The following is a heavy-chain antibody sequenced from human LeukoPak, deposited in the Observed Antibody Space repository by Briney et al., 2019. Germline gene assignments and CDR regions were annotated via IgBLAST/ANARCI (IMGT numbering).Heavy chain of an antibody. CDR1: GGSISSYY. J-gene: IGHJ4*02. D-gene: IGHD4-17*01. CDR3: ARLQYGDFYFDY. CDR2: IYTSGST. V-gene: IGHV4-4*07. Sequence: SETLSLTCTVSGGSISSYYWSWIRQPAGKGLEWIGRIYTSGSTSYNPSLKSRVTISVDTSKNQFSLRLSSVTAADTAVYYCARLQYGDFYFDYWGQGTLVTVSS.